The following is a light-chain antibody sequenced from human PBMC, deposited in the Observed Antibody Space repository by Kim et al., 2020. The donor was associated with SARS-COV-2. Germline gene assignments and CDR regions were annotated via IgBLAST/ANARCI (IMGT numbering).Light chain of an antibody. V-gene: IGLV3-19*01. CDR3: NSRDSSGNHLI. Sequence: SSELTQDPAVSVALGQTVRITCQGDSLRSNYASWYQQKPGQAPVLVIYGKNNRPSGIPDRFSGSSPGNTASLTITGAQAEDEADYYCNSRDSSGNHLIFG. J-gene: IGLJ2*01. CDR1: SLRSNY. CDR2: GKN.